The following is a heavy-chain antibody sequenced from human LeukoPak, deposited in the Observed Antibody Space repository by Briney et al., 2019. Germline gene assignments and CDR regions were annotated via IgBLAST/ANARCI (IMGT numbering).Heavy chain of an antibody. Sequence: SETLSLTCTVSGGSISSYYWSWIRQPPGKGLEWIGYIYYSGSTNYNPSLKSRVTISVDTSKNQFSLKLSSVTAADTAVYYCARARPSIAARLYAFDIWGQGTMVTVSS. J-gene: IGHJ3*02. CDR2: IYYSGST. V-gene: IGHV4-59*01. CDR1: GGSISSYY. D-gene: IGHD6-6*01. CDR3: ARARPSIAARLYAFDI.